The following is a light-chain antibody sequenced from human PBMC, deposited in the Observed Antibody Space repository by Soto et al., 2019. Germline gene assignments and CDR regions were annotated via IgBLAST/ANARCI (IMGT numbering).Light chain of an antibody. Sequence: DIGLTQNKGTLSLSPGGRATLSCRASQSVSSSSLAWYQQKRGQAPRLLIHDASSRATGIPDRFSGSGSGTDFTLTISRLEPEDIPVYWCQQYVISLPFAQGAIVAI. CDR2: DAS. CDR1: QSVSSSS. J-gene: IGKJ1*01. CDR3: QQYVISLP. V-gene: IGKV3-20*01.